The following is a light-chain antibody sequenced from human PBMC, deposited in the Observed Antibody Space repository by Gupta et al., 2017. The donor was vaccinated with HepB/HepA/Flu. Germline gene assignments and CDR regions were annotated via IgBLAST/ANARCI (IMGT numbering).Light chain of an antibody. CDR1: RGYSHDS. Sequence: QLMVTHSSSASASLGSSVKLTCTLSRGYSHDSIGWHQQQPGKAPRFLMKVDSSGRYNKGSGTPDRFSGSGSGAARYLTISNLQAEDEADYYCETWDSNIRVFGGGTKLTVL. CDR2: VDSSGRY. CDR3: ETWDSNIRV. V-gene: IGLV4-60*03. J-gene: IGLJ2*01.